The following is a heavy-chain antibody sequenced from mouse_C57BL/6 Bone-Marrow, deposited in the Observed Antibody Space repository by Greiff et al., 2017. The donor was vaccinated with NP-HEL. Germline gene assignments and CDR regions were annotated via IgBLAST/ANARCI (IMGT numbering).Heavy chain of an antibody. D-gene: IGHD2-4*01. V-gene: IGHV1-76*01. CDR1: GYTFTDYY. J-gene: IGHJ4*01. CDR2: IYPGSGNT. Sequence: LQESGAELVRPGASVKLSCKASGYTFTDYYINWVKQRPGQGLEWIARIYPGSGNTYYNEKFKGKATLTAEKSSSTAYMQLSSLTSEDSAVYFCARKEAYYDYEKGAMDYWGQGTSVTVSS. CDR3: ARKEAYYDYEKGAMDY.